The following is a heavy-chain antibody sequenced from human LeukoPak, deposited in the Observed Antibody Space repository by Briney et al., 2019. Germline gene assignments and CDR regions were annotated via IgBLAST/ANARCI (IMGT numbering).Heavy chain of an antibody. D-gene: IGHD3-22*01. Sequence: GGSLRLSCAASGFTFSSYSMNWVRQAPGKGLEWVSSISSSSSYIYYADSVKGRFTISRDNAKNSLYLQMNSLRAEDTAVYYCARGRPYNYDSSGHLGDYWGQGTLVTVSS. J-gene: IGHJ4*02. V-gene: IGHV3-21*01. CDR2: ISSSSSYI. CDR3: ARGRPYNYDSSGHLGDY. CDR1: GFTFSSYS.